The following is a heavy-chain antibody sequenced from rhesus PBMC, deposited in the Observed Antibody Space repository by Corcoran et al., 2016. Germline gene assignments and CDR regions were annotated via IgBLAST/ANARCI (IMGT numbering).Heavy chain of an antibody. V-gene: IGHV7-114*01. J-gene: IGHJ5-2*02. CDR2: INTHTVNP. Sequence: QVRLVQSGAEVKQPGASVKVSCKASGYTFTNFGINWVRQAQGQRLEWMGWINTHTVNPTSAQGFKDRFTFSMDTSINMAYLQSSSLKAEDTAVYYCARHDSWNDNSLDVWGRGVLVTVSS. CDR1: GYTFTNFG. CDR3: ARHDSWNDNSLDV. D-gene: IGHD1-14*01.